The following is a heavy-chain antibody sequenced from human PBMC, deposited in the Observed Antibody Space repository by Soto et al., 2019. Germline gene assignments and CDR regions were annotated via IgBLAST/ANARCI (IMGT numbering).Heavy chain of an antibody. J-gene: IGHJ4*02. Sequence: QVQLVESGGGLVKPGGSLRLTCAASGFIFSDYYMTWIRQAPGKGLEWLTYISGSSSHTNYADSVKGRFTISRDNAENSVYLQVNSLRAEDTAVYYCARRISGHFDYWGQGTLVTVSS. CDR2: ISGSSSHT. V-gene: IGHV3-11*05. CDR3: ARRISGHFDY. CDR1: GFIFSDYY. D-gene: IGHD1-20*01.